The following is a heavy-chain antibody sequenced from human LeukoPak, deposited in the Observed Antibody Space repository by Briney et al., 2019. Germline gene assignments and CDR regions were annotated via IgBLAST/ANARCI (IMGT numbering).Heavy chain of an antibody. J-gene: IGHJ3*02. D-gene: IGHD5-12*01. CDR3: ARHGGESLVATILHAFDI. CDR1: GESISTYY. V-gene: IGHV4-59*08. Sequence: SETLSLTCTVSGESISTYYWSWVRQPPGKGLEWIGYIHYSGTTNYKPSLKSRVTISVETTKNQFSLKLSSVTAADTAVYYCARHGGESLVATILHAFDIWGQGTMVTVSS. CDR2: IHYSGTT.